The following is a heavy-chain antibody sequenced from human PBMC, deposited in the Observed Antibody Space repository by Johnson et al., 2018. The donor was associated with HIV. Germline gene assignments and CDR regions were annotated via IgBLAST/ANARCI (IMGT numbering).Heavy chain of an antibody. V-gene: IGHV3-30*04. CDR3: ARAERSSSGVDAFDI. J-gene: IGHJ3*02. CDR1: GFTFSSYA. D-gene: IGHD6-6*01. Sequence: QMQLVESGGGVVQPGRSLRLSCAASGFTFSSYAMHWVRQAPGKGLEWVAVISYDGSNKYYADSVKGRFTISRDNSKNTLYLQMNSLRAEDTAVYYGARAERSSSGVDAFDIWGQGTMVTVSS. CDR2: ISYDGSNK.